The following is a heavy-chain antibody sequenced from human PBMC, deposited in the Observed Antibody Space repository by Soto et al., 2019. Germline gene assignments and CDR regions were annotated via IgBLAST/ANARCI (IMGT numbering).Heavy chain of an antibody. CDR2: IRPKSGGT. D-gene: IGHD1-7*01. CDR1: GYTFTGYY. V-gene: IGHV1-2*02. Sequence: QVQLVQSGAEVKESGASVKVSCKASGYTFTGYYIHWVRQAPGQGLELVGEIRPKSGGTRYAQKFQGRVTMTKDTSITTVYMELSNLSPDDTAVYYCGRGRSGELVVFYWGQGTLVTVHS. CDR3: GRGRSGELVVFY. J-gene: IGHJ4*02.